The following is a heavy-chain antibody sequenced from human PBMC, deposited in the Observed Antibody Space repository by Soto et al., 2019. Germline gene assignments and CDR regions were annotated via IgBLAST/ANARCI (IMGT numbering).Heavy chain of an antibody. CDR3: ARDKITGLFDY. CDR2: INYRGST. CDR1: GVPFSDYY. V-gene: IGHV4-34*01. Sequence: SETLSLTCTVSGVPFSDYYWSWIRQPPGKGLEWIGEINYRGSTNYNPSLKSRVTISVDTSKNQFSLKLTSVTAADTAVYYCARDKITGLFDYWGQGTLVTVSS. D-gene: IGHD2-8*02. J-gene: IGHJ4*02.